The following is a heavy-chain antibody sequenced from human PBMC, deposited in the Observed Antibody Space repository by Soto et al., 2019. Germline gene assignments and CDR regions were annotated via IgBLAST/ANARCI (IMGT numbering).Heavy chain of an antibody. CDR1: GYTFTSYG. CDR2: ISAYSGST. D-gene: IGHD6-6*01. Sequence: QVQLVQSGAEVKKPGASVKVSCKASGYTFTSYGISWVRQAPGQGLEWMGWISAYSGSTNYAQKLQGRVTMTTDTSSSSAYIELSSLRSDYTAVYHGARSISAAVDCDYWGQGTLVTVSS. CDR3: ARSISAAVDCDY. V-gene: IGHV1-18*01. J-gene: IGHJ4*02.